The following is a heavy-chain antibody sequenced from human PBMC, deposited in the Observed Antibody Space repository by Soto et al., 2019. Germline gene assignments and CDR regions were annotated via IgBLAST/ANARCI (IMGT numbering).Heavy chain of an antibody. J-gene: IGHJ6*02. Sequence: QITLKESGPTLVKPTQTLTLTCTFSGFSLSTSGAGVAWIRQPPGQALEWLALTYWDDDKRYSPSLKSRLTITKDTSKNQVVLTMTNMDPVDTATYYCTHKGGRGAGMDVWGQGTTVTVSS. V-gene: IGHV2-5*02. D-gene: IGHD2-15*01. CDR2: TYWDDDK. CDR1: GFSLSTSGAG. CDR3: THKGGRGAGMDV.